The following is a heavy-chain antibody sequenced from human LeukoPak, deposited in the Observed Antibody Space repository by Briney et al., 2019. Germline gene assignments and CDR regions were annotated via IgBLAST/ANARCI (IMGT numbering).Heavy chain of an antibody. CDR3: AKEVPGPGWYTVDY. CDR2: IRSVSRT. D-gene: IGHD6-19*01. V-gene: IGHV3-23*01. J-gene: IGHJ4*02. CDR1: GFTFSTFA. Sequence: GRSLTLSCAASGFTFSTFALSWFRQAPRKGMEWVSAIRSVSRTYYAGSVKGRFAISRDNSENTLFLHMNSLRFEDTAIYYCAKEVPGPGWYTVDYWGQGTLVTVSS.